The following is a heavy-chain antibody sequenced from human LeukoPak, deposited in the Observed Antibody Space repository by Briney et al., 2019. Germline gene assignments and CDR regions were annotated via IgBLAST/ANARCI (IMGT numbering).Heavy chain of an antibody. CDR2: IYPGDSDT. CDR3: ATTDYDSSGYYYRGYAFDI. CDR1: GYSFTSYW. Sequence: GESLKISCKGSGYSFTSYWIGWVRQMPGKGLEWMGIIYPGDSDTRYSPSFQGQVTISADKSISTAYLQWTSLKASDTAMYYCATTDYDSSGYYYRGYAFDIWGQGTMVTVSS. J-gene: IGHJ3*02. V-gene: IGHV5-51*01. D-gene: IGHD3-22*01.